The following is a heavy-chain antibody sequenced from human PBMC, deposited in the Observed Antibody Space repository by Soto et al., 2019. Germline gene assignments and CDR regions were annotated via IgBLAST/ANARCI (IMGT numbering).Heavy chain of an antibody. D-gene: IGHD3-10*01. J-gene: IGHJ6*03. CDR2: IYYSGST. V-gene: IGHV4-59*01. CDR1: GGSISSYY. Sequence: SETLSLTCTVSGGSISSYYWSWIRQPPGKGLEWIGYIYYSGSTNYNPSLKSRVTISVDTSKNQFSLKLSSVTAADTAVYYCASGYYGSGSYYKPNFYMDVWGKGTTVTVSS. CDR3: ASGYYGSGSYYKPNFYMDV.